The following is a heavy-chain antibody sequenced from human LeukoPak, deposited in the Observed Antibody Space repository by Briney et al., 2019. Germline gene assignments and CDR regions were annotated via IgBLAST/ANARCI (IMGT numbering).Heavy chain of an antibody. Sequence: ASVKVSCKASGYTFTSYDINWVRQATGQGLEWMGWMNPNSGNTGYAQKFQGRVTITRNTSISTAYMELSSLRSEDTAVYYCARSVGATIDAFDIWGQGTMVTVSS. D-gene: IGHD1-26*01. CDR3: ARSVGATIDAFDI. J-gene: IGHJ3*02. CDR1: GYTFTSYD. V-gene: IGHV1-8*03. CDR2: MNPNSGNT.